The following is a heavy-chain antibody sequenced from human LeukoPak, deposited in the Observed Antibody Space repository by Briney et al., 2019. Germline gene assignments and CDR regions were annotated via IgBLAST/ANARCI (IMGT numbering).Heavy chain of an antibody. J-gene: IGHJ3*02. CDR1: GTTFEDYA. V-gene: IGHV3-43*02. D-gene: IGHD6-19*01. Sequence: GGSLRLSCAASGTTFEDYAMHWVRQAPGKGLEWVSFISGDGGTTYYADSVKGRFTISRDNYKTSLNLQMNSLRAEDTAVYYCAKDPSTYSSGWYAFDIWGQGTMVTVSS. CDR3: AKDPSTYSSGWYAFDI. CDR2: ISGDGGTT.